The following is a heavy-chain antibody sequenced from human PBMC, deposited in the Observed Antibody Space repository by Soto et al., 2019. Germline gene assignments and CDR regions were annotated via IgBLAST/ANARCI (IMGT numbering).Heavy chain of an antibody. CDR1: GYTFTSYA. CDR2: INAGNGNT. J-gene: IGHJ4*02. V-gene: IGHV1-3*01. D-gene: IGHD2-2*01. Sequence: ASVKVSCKASGYTFTSYAMHWVRQAPGQRLEWMGWINAGNGNTKYSQKVQGRVTITRDTSASTAYMELSSLRSEDTPGYYCARYCSSTSCPRLGYWGQGTLVTVSS. CDR3: ARYCSSTSCPRLGY.